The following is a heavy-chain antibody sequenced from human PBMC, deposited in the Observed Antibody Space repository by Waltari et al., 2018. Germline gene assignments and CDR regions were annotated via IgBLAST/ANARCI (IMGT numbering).Heavy chain of an antibody. CDR2: INHSGST. D-gene: IGHD2-15*01. CDR1: GGSFSGYY. CDR3: ARGAVAATVSPFDY. J-gene: IGHJ4*02. Sequence: QVQLQQWGAGLLKPSETLSLTCAVYGGSFSGYYCSWIRQPPGKGLECIGEINHSGSTNDNPCLKSRGTISVDPSKTQFSLTLSSVTAADTAVYYCARGAVAATVSPFDYWGQGTLVTVSS. V-gene: IGHV4-34*01.